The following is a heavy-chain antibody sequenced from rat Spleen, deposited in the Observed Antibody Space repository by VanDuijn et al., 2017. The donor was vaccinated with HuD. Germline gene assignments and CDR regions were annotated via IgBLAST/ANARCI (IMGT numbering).Heavy chain of an antibody. V-gene: IGHV5-25*01. D-gene: IGHD4-1*01. CDR2: ISTGGGNT. CDR1: GFTFSNYY. CDR3: ARRGTGWFAY. Sequence: EVQLVESGGGLVQPGRSMKLSCAALGFTFSNYYMAWVRQAPTKGLEWVASISTGGGNTYYRDSVKGRFTISRDNAKSTLYLQMDSLRSEDTATYYCARRGTGWFAYWGQGTLVTVSS. J-gene: IGHJ3*01.